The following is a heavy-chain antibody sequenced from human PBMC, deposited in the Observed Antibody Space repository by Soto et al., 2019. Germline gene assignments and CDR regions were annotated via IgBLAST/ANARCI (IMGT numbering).Heavy chain of an antibody. CDR3: ARDKSTGLFDY. CDR2: INHSGST. V-gene: IGHV4-34*01. J-gene: IGHJ4*02. Sequence: QVQLQQWGAGLLKPSETLSLTCAVSGGSFSGYYWTWIRQPPGTGLEWIGEINHSGSTNYNPSLKSRVTISGDTSKNQFSLKLTSVTAADTAVYYCARDKSTGLFDYWGQGPLVPVSS. CDR1: GGSFSGYY. D-gene: IGHD2-8*02.